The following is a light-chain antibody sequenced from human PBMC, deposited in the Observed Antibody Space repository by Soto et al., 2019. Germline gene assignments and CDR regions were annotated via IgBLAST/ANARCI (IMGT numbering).Light chain of an antibody. CDR1: SSDIGGHDY. V-gene: IGLV2-14*01. Sequence: QSVLTQPASVSGSPGQSITISCTGTSSDIGGHDYVSWYQQHPGKAPKLMIYEVSHRPSGISNRFSGSKSGNTASLTISGLQAEDEADYYCSSYRSGTTLDVVFGRGTKHRP. CDR3: SSYRSGTTLDVV. CDR2: EVS. J-gene: IGLJ2*01.